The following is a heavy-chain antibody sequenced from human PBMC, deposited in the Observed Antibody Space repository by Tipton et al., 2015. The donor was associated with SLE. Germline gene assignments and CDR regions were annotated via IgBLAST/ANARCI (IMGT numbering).Heavy chain of an antibody. D-gene: IGHD1-26*01. CDR3: ARQYGRGAFDI. J-gene: IGHJ3*02. CDR2: MYHSGST. Sequence: TLSLTCTVSGGSISSGGYYWSWIRQHPGKGLEWIGYMYHSGSTYYNPSLKSRVTISVDTSKNQFSLKLSSVTAADTAVYYCARQYGRGAFDIWGQGTMVAVSS. V-gene: IGHV4-31*03. CDR1: GGSISSGGYY.